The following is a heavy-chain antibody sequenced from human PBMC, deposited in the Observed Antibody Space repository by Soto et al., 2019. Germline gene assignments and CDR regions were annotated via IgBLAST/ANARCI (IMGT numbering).Heavy chain of an antibody. CDR1: GFTFSSYW. D-gene: IGHD6-13*01. Sequence: PGGSLRLSCAASGFTFSSYWMHWVRQAPGKGLVWVSRINSDGSSTSYADSVKGRFTISRDNAKNTLYLQMNSLRAEDTAVYYCARGMAAAGPFDYWGQGTLVTVSS. J-gene: IGHJ4*02. CDR2: INSDGSST. V-gene: IGHV3-74*01. CDR3: ARGMAAAGPFDY.